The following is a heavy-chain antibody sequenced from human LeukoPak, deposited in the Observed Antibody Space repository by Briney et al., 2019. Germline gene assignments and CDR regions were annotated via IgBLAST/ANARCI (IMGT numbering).Heavy chain of an antibody. CDR3: ARGASRSFDY. J-gene: IGHJ4*02. CDR2: MSPNSGNT. Sequence: EASVKVSCKASGYTFTTYDINWVRQAPGQGLEWMGWMSPNSGNTGYAQKFHGRVIFTRDTSISTAYMELSSLKSEDTALYYCARGASRSFDYWGQGTLVSVSS. V-gene: IGHV1-8*03. CDR1: GYTFTTYD. D-gene: IGHD6-6*01.